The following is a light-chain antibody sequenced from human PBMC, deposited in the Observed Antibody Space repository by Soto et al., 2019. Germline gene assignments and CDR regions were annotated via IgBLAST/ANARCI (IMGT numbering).Light chain of an antibody. J-gene: IGLJ2*01. CDR1: SSNIGSNY. Sequence: QSVLTQPPSASGPPGQRVTLSCSGSSSNIGSNYVYWYQQLPGTVPQLLIYRNSERPSGVPDRFSGSKSGTSASLAISGLRSEDEADYYCAAWDDSLSGVVFGGGTKLTVL. V-gene: IGLV1-47*01. CDR2: RNS. CDR3: AAWDDSLSGVV.